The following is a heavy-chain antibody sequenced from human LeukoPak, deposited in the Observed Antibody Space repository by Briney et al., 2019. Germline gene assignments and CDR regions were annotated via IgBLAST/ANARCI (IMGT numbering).Heavy chain of an antibody. CDR3: ARDRGYYDILTGYSHDAFDI. Sequence: SETLSLTCTVSGGSVSSGSYYWSWIRQPPGKGLEWIGYIYYSGSTNYNPSLKSRATISVDTSKNQFSLKLSSVTAADTAVYYCARDRGYYDILTGYSHDAFDIWGQGTMVTVSS. V-gene: IGHV4-61*01. D-gene: IGHD3-9*01. J-gene: IGHJ3*02. CDR1: GGSVSSGSYY. CDR2: IYYSGST.